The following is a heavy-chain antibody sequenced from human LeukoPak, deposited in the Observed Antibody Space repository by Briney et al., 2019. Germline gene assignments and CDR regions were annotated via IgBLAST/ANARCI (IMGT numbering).Heavy chain of an antibody. Sequence: ASVKVSCKASGYTFTCYHMHWVRQAPGQGLEWMGWINPNSGGTNYAQKFQGRVTMTRDTPISTAYMELSRLRSDDTAVYYCARDIGEDCSSTSCYPWGQGTLVTVSS. V-gene: IGHV1-2*02. CDR3: ARDIGEDCSSTSCYP. CDR1: GYTFTCYH. CDR2: INPNSGGT. J-gene: IGHJ5*02. D-gene: IGHD2-2*01.